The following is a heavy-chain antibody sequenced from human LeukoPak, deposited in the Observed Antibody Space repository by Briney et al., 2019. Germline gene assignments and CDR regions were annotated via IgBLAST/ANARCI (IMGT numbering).Heavy chain of an antibody. J-gene: IGHJ4*02. CDR2: IYSGGST. CDR3: ARSIPETYSSGWYHDY. D-gene: IGHD6-19*01. Sequence: GGSLRLSCAASGFTVSSNYMSWVRQAPGKGLEWVSVIYSGGSTYYADSVKGRFTISRDNSKNTLYLQMNSLRAEDTAVYYCARSIPETYSSGWYHDYWGQGTLVTISS. CDR1: GFTVSSNY. V-gene: IGHV3-53*01.